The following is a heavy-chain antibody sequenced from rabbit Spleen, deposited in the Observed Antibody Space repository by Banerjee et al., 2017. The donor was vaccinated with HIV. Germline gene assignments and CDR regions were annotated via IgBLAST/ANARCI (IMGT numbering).Heavy chain of an antibody. J-gene: IGHJ4*01. D-gene: IGHD2-1*01. Sequence: QSLEESGGDLVKPGASLTLTCTASGFSFSSSYYMCWVRQAPGKGLEWIACIYAGSSGSTKYASWTKGRFTISKTSSTTVTLQMTSLTVADTATYFCARGSATMTMVITGYYFNLWGPGTLVTVS. CDR2: IYAGSSGST. CDR1: GFSFSSSYY. V-gene: IGHV1S40*01. CDR3: ARGSATMTMVITGYYFNL.